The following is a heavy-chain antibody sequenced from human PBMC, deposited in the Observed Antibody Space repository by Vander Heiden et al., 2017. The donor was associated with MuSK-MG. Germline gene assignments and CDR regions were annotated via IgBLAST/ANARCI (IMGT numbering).Heavy chain of an antibody. CDR1: GGTFSSYA. CDR2: IIPIFGTA. D-gene: IGHD1-1*01. CDR3: AIQVQLDRPFDY. Sequence: QVQLVQSGAEVKKPGSSVKVSCKASGGTFSSYAISWVRQAPGQGLEWMGGIIPIFGTANYAQKFQGRVTITADESTSTAYMELRRLRSEDTAVCCCAIQVQLDRPFDYWGQGPLVTVSS. V-gene: IGHV1-69*01. J-gene: IGHJ4*02.